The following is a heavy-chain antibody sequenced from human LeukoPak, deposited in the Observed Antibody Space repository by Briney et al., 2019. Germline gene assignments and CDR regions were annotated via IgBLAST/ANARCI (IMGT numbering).Heavy chain of an antibody. D-gene: IGHD1-26*01. Sequence: SETLPLLCTVSGYSFNSGYYWGWIRQAPGKGLEWIGNIHHSGSTYYNPSLKSRVTISVDSSKNEFSLKLNSVTAADTAVYYCAKQRGATPYYFDYWGRGTLVTVSS. J-gene: IGHJ4*02. CDR2: IHHSGST. CDR1: GYSFNSGYY. V-gene: IGHV4-38-2*02. CDR3: AKQRGATPYYFDY.